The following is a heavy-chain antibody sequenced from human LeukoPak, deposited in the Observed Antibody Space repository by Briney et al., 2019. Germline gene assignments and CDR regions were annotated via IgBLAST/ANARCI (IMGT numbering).Heavy chain of an antibody. D-gene: IGHD3-10*01. CDR1: GFAFSNYA. V-gene: IGHV3-23*01. CDR2: IRGSGGNT. CDR3: AKDRATYYSGGFDY. J-gene: IGHJ4*02. Sequence: PGGSLRPSCAASGFAFSNYAMSWVRQAPGKGLEWVSTIRGSGGNTYYADSVKGRFTISRDNSKNTLYLQMNSLRAEDTAVYFCAKDRATYYSGGFDYWGQGTLLTVSS.